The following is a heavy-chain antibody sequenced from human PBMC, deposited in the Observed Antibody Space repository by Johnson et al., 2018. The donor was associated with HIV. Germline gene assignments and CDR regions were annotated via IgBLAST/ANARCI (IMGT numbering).Heavy chain of an antibody. J-gene: IGHJ3*01. CDR1: GFTFSSYA. D-gene: IGHD3-22*01. Sequence: QVQLVESGGGVVQPGRSLRLSCAASGFTFSSYAMHWVRQAPGKGLEWVAVISYDGSNKYYADSVKGRFTISGDNSKNTLYLQMNSLRAEDTAVYYCARDINYYDSSGYLIGSDAFDLWGQGTMVIVSS. V-gene: IGHV3-30*04. CDR2: ISYDGSNK. CDR3: ARDINYYDSSGYLIGSDAFDL.